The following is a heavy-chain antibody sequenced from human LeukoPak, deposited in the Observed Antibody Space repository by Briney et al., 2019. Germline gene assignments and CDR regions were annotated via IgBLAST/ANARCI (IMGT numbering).Heavy chain of an antibody. CDR3: ARQASGYSMYYFDY. D-gene: IGHD3-3*01. J-gene: IGHJ4*02. CDR2: IYYSGST. CDR1: GGSISSYY. Sequence: SETLSLTCTVSGGSISSYYWSWIRQPPGKGLEWIGYIYYSGSTNYNPSLKSRVTISVDTSKNQFSLKLSSVTAADTAVYYCARQASGYSMYYFDYWGQGTLVTVSS. V-gene: IGHV4-59*01.